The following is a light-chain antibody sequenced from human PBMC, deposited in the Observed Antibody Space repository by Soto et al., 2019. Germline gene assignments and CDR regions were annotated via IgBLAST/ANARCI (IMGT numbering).Light chain of an antibody. J-gene: IGKJ1*01. Sequence: EIVMTQSPATLSVSPGERATLSCRASESVSSNLAWYQQKPGHARRLVIYGASNRATGITARFSGSGSGTEFTPTISSLQSEDFAVYYCQQYNNWPRTFGQGTKVDI. V-gene: IGKV3-15*01. CDR3: QQYNNWPRT. CDR1: ESVSSN. CDR2: GAS.